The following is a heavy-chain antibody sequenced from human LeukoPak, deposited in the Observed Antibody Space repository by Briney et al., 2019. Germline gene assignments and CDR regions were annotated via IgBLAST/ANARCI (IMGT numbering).Heavy chain of an antibody. CDR1: GGSISSSSYY. CDR3: ARGSLRDYYDSSGYYTS. Sequence: PSETLSLTCTVPGGSISSSSYYWGWIRQPPGKGLEWIGSDYYSGSTYYNPSLKSRVTISVDTSKNQFSLKLSSVTAADTAVYYCARGSLRDYYDSSGYYTSWGQGTLVTVSS. D-gene: IGHD3-22*01. V-gene: IGHV4-39*07. J-gene: IGHJ5*02. CDR2: DYYSGST.